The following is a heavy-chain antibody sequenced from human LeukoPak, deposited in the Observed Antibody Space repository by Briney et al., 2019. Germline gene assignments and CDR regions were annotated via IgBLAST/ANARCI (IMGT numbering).Heavy chain of an antibody. J-gene: IGHJ3*02. CDR2: IYYSGST. Sequence: SETLSLTCTVSGGSISSGDYYWSRLRQPPGKGLEWIGYIYYSGSTYYNPSLKSRVTISVDTSKNQFSLKLSSVTAADTAVYYCARSMVRDISADWGAFDIWGQGTMVTVSS. CDR3: ARSMVRDISADWGAFDI. V-gene: IGHV4-30-4*02. CDR1: GGSISSGDYY. D-gene: IGHD3-10*01.